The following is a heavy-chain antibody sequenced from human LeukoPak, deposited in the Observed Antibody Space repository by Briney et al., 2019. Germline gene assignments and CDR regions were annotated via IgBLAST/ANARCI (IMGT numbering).Heavy chain of an antibody. J-gene: IGHJ5*02. D-gene: IGHD2-2*01. CDR2: ISDGGAAT. V-gene: IGHV3-23*01. CDR1: GFTFSNYA. Sequence: PGGSLRLSCAASGFTFSNYAMTWVRQAPGKGLEWVSTISDGGAATYYADSVKGRLTISRDNSKNTLSLQMNSLRAEDTAVYYCAKALNVLVPSTSRWFDPWGQGTLVTVSS. CDR3: AKALNVLVPSTSRWFDP.